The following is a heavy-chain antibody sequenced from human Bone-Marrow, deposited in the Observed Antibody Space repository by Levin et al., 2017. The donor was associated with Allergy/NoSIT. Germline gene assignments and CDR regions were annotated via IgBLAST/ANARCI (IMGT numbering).Heavy chain of an antibody. V-gene: IGHV3-30*18. Sequence: PGGSLRLSCAASGFTFSSYGMHWVRQAPGKGLEWVAVISYDGSNKYYADSVKGRFTISRDNSKNTLYLQMNSLRAEDTAVYYCAKDIARRDGYNYGFGDYWGQGTLVTVSS. CDR3: AKDIARRDGYNYGFGDY. CDR1: GFTFSSYG. D-gene: IGHD5-24*01. J-gene: IGHJ4*02. CDR2: ISYDGSNK.